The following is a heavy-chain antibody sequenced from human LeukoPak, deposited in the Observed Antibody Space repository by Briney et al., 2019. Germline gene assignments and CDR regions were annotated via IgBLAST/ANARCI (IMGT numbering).Heavy chain of an antibody. J-gene: IGHJ6*03. CDR1: GGSISSGTYY. V-gene: IGHV4-39*07. D-gene: IGHD2-21*02. Sequence: SETLSLTCTVSGGSISSGTYYWDWIRQAPGKGLEWIGNIYHSGITYYNPSLKSRVTISVDTSKNQFSLKLSSVTAADTAVYYCARSDVYYYYMDVWGKGTTVTVSS. CDR2: IYHSGIT. CDR3: ARSDVYYYYMDV.